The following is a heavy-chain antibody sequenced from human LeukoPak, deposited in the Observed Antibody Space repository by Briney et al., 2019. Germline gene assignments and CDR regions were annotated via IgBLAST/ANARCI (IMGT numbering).Heavy chain of an antibody. CDR2: ITSSSSYI. D-gene: IGHD4-23*01. V-gene: IGHV3-21*01. Sequence: KGLEWVSSITSSSSYIYYADSVKGRFTISRDNAKNSLYLQMNSLRAEDTAVYYCATVRWYTWFDPWGQGTLVTVSS. J-gene: IGHJ5*02. CDR3: ATVRWYTWFDP.